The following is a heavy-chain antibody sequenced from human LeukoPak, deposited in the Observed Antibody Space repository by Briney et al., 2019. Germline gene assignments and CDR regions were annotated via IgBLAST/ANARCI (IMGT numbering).Heavy chain of an antibody. CDR1: GFAFSSYA. CDR3: ANAPLNYVPGAGPAQSRFYYYYSMDV. J-gene: IGHJ6*02. V-gene: IGHV3-23*01. Sequence: PGGSLRLSCAASGFAFSSYAMSWVHQAPGKGLEWVSAISPGAYSTYYADSGKGRFIISRDNSKNTLYLQMNSLRGEDTAVYYCANAPLNYVPGAGPAQSRFYYYYSMDVWGQGTTVTVSS. D-gene: IGHD3-10*01. CDR2: ISPGAYST.